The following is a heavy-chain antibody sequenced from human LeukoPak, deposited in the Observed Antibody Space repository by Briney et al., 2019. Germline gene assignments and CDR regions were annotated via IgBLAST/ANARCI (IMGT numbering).Heavy chain of an antibody. Sequence: SETLSLTCTVSGGSISSGDYYWSWIRQPPGKGLEWIGYIYYSGSTYYNPSLKSRVTISVDTSKNQFSLKLSSVTAADTAVYYCAGLDYGPYYYFDYWGQGTLVTVSS. V-gene: IGHV4-30-4*01. J-gene: IGHJ4*02. CDR1: GGSISSGDYY. CDR3: AGLDYGPYYYFDY. D-gene: IGHD4-17*01. CDR2: IYYSGST.